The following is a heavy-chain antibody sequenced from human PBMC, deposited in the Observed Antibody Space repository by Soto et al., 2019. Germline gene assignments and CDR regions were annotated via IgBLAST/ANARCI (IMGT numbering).Heavy chain of an antibody. Sequence: SETLSLTCTVSGGSISSYYWSWIRQPPGKGLEWIGYIYYSGSTKYNPSLKSRVTISVDTSKNQFSLKLSSVTAADTAVYYCARVGYSSSGARVGYYYYYYMDVWGKGTTVTVSS. V-gene: IGHV4-59*01. D-gene: IGHD6-13*01. J-gene: IGHJ6*03. CDR2: IYYSGST. CDR1: GGSISSYY. CDR3: ARVGYSSSGARVGYYYYYYMDV.